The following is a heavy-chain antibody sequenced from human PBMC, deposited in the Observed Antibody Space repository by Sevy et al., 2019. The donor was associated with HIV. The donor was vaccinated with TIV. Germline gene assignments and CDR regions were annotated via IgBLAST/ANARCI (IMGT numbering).Heavy chain of an antibody. CDR3: AREGYGSGNYPFDY. V-gene: IGHV3-21*01. CDR2: ITSGGDHT. J-gene: IGHJ4*02. D-gene: IGHD3-10*01. Sequence: GGSLRLSCVASGFTLTSFYMHWVRQAPGKGLEWVSSITSGGDHTKYADSMKGRITISRDNAKNSLYLQVNSLRAEDTAVYYCAREGYGSGNYPFDYWGRGTLVTVSS. CDR1: GFTLTSFY.